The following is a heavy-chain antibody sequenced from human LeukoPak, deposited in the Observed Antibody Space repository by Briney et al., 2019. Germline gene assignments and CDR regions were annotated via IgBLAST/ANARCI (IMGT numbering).Heavy chain of an antibody. CDR1: GFTFGDYA. V-gene: IGHV3-49*04. CDR2: IRSKAYGWTT. J-gene: IGHJ4*02. Sequence: GGSLRLSCTASGFTFGDYAMSWVRQAPGKGLEWVGFIRSKAYGWTTEYAASVKGRFTITRDDSKSIAYLQMNSLKTEDTAVYYCTRDGRPYCTNGVCYTDSSYDSGDFDYWGQGTLVTVSS. D-gene: IGHD2-8*01. CDR3: TRDGRPYCTNGVCYTDSSYDSGDFDY.